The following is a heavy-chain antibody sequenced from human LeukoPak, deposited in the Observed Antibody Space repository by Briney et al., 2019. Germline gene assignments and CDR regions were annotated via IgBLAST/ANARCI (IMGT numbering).Heavy chain of an antibody. J-gene: IGHJ5*02. V-gene: IGHV3-21*01. D-gene: IGHD3-16*01. CDR2: ISSSSSYI. CDR1: GFTFSSYS. CDR3: ARGSSRGNNWFDP. Sequence: KSGGSLRLSCAASGFTFSSYSMNWVRQAPGKGLEWVSSISSSSSYIYYADSVKGRFTISRDNAKNSLYLQMSSLRAEDTAVYYCARGSSRGNNWFDPWGQGTLVTVSS.